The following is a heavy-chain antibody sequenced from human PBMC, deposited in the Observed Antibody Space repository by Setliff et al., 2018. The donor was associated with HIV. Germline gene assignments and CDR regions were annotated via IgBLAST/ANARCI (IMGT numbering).Heavy chain of an antibody. CDR1: GVSISSQY. CDR2: VYYSVNY. V-gene: IGHV4-59*11. Sequence: NPSETLSLTCAVSGVSISSQYWSWIRQPPGKGLEWIGFVYYSVNYNYNPSLKSRVSISVDTSKNQVSLRLTSVTAADTAVYYCTRGKSMPTLVTWGLGTLVTVSS. J-gene: IGHJ4*02. D-gene: IGHD2-2*01. CDR3: TRGKSMPTLVT.